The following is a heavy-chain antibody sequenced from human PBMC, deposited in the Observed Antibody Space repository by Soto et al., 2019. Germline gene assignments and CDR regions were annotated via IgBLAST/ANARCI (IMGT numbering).Heavy chain of an antibody. J-gene: IGHJ6*02. V-gene: IGHV3-30*18. D-gene: IGHD7-27*01. CDR1: GFTFSSYG. CDR3: AKDRTGNYYGMDV. Sequence: SCAATGFTFSSYGMHWVRQAPGKGLEGVAVISYDGSNKYYADPVKGRFTISRDNSKNTLYLQMNSLRAEDTAVYYCAKDRTGNYYGMDVWGQGTTVTVSS. CDR2: ISYDGSNK.